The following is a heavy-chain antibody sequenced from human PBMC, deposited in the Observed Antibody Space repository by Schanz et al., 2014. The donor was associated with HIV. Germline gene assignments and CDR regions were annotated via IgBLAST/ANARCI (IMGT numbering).Heavy chain of an antibody. CDR3: ARGITGNSYAFDY. CDR2: ITGPGDTM. J-gene: IGHJ4*02. V-gene: IGHV3-11*01. CDR1: GFTFGDHY. Sequence: VQLVESGGGLVKPGGSLSLSCVASGFTFGDHYMTWIRQAPGKGLEWVAHITGPGDTMYYADSVKGRFTISRDNAKNSLNLQLKSLRAEDTAVYYCARGITGNSYAFDYWGQGALVSVSS. D-gene: IGHD5-18*01.